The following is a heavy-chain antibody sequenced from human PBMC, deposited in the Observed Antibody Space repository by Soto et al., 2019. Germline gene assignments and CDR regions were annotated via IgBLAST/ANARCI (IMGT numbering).Heavy chain of an antibody. J-gene: IGHJ4*02. Sequence: ASVKVSCKASGYTFASYAISWMRQAPGQGLEWMGWISAYNGNTNYAQKFQGWVTMTRDMSISTAYMELSRLRSDDTAVYYCARERFTMVRGVIRDPFDYWGQGTLVTVSS. CDR3: ARERFTMVRGVIRDPFDY. V-gene: IGHV1-18*01. D-gene: IGHD3-10*01. CDR2: ISAYNGNT. CDR1: GYTFASYA.